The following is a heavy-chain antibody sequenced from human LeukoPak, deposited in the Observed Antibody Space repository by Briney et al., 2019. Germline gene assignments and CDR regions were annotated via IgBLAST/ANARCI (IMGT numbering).Heavy chain of an antibody. CDR3: ARESGLSAFDY. CDR2: TRNKANSYTT. J-gene: IGHJ4*02. Sequence: PGGSLRLSCAASGFTFSDHYMDWVRQAPGKGLEWVGRTRNKANSYTTEDAASVKVRFTISRDDSKNSLYLRMDSLKPDETAVYYCARESGLSAFDYWGQETLVTVSS. CDR1: GFTFSDHY. D-gene: IGHD2-15*01. V-gene: IGHV3-72*01.